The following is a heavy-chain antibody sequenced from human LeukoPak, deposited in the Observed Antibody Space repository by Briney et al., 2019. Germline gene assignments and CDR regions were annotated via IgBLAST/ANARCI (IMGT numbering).Heavy chain of an antibody. CDR2: INSDGSGT. Sequence: PGGSLRLSCAASGFTFSYYWMHWVRQAPGKGLVWVSSINSDGSGTMYADSVKGRFTISRDNAKNILYLQMNSLRAEDTAVYYCARLPTGSSLHYWGQGTLVTVSS. J-gene: IGHJ4*02. CDR1: GFTFSYYW. V-gene: IGHV3-74*03. D-gene: IGHD6-6*01. CDR3: ARLPTGSSLHY.